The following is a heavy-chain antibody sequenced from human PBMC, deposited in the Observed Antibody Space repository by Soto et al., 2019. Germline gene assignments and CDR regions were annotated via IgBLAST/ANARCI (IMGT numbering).Heavy chain of an antibody. Sequence: GGSLRLSCAASGFTFSTYAMTWVRQAPGKGLEWVAGIGGSGGNTYYADSVKGRFTISRDNSKNTLYLQMNSLRAEDTAVYYCARALPAGGSYYYYYGMDVWGQGTTVTVSS. J-gene: IGHJ6*02. CDR1: GFTFSTYA. CDR3: ARALPAGGSYYYYYGMDV. D-gene: IGHD2-15*01. CDR2: IGGSGGNT. V-gene: IGHV3-23*01.